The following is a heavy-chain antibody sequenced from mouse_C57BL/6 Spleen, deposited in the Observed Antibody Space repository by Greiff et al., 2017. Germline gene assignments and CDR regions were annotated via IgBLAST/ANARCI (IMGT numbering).Heavy chain of an antibody. CDR3: TRAYDYGDPWFAY. J-gene: IGHJ3*01. V-gene: IGHV1-15*01. CDR2: IDPETGGT. Sequence: VQLKQSGAELVRPGASVTLSCKASGYTFTDYEMHWVKQTPVHGLEWIGAIDPETGGTAYNQKFKGKAILTADKSSSTAYMELRSLTSEDSAVYYCTRAYDYGDPWFAYWGQGTLVTVSA. CDR1: GYTFTDYE. D-gene: IGHD2-4*01.